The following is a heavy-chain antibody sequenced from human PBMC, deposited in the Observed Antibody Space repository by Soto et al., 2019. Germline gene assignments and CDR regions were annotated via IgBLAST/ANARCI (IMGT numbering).Heavy chain of an antibody. D-gene: IGHD3-10*01. V-gene: IGHV3-33*01. CDR2: IWYDGSNK. Sequence: GGSLRLSCAASGFTFSSYGMHWVRQAPGKGLEWVAVIWYDGSNKYYADSMKGRFTISRDNSKNTLYLQMNSLRAEDTAVYYCARGYYGSGSYHYYYYGMDVWGQGTTVTVSS. CDR3: ARGYYGSGSYHYYYYGMDV. CDR1: GFTFSSYG. J-gene: IGHJ6*02.